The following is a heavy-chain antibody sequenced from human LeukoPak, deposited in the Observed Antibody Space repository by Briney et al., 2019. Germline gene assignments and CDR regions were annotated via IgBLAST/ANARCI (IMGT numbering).Heavy chain of an antibody. D-gene: IGHD6-19*01. CDR1: GFTFSSYG. J-gene: IGHJ4*02. CDR2: IWYDGSNK. Sequence: GGSLRLSCAASGFTFSSYGMHWFRQAPGKGLEWVAVIWYDGSNKYYADSVKGRFTISRDNSKNTLYLQMNSLRAEDTAVYYCARDLQSSGWYSLIDYWGQGTLVAVSS. V-gene: IGHV3-33*01. CDR3: ARDLQSSGWYSLIDY.